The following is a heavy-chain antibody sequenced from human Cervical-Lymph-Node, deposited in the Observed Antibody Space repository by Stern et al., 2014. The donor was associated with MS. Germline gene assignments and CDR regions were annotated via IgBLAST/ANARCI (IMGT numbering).Heavy chain of an antibody. CDR2: ILPIFGLA. V-gene: IGHV1-69*04. J-gene: IGHJ5*02. CDR1: GGKFSSSFA. CDR3: ARGIVTNRPASTLHNLFDP. D-gene: IGHD4-17*01. Sequence: QVQLVQSGAEVKKPGSSVNVSCKASGGKFSSSFAVSWVRQAPGQGLEWMGRILPIFGLANYAQKFQTRLTITADKSTSTVYMELTSLTSEDTALYYCARGIVTNRPASTLHNLFDPWGQGTLVTVSS.